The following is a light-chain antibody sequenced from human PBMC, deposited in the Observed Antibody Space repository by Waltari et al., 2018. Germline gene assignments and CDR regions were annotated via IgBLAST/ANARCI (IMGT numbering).Light chain of an antibody. Sequence: DLQLNQSPSTLSASVCDRLTITCRASQGINTYFTWYQQQLGKAPKLLIYVASTLQSGVPSRFSGSGSGTEFTLTISSLQPEDFATYYCQQVKTYPYTFGQGTKLEIK. CDR2: VAS. V-gene: IGKV1-9*01. J-gene: IGKJ2*01. CDR1: QGINTY. CDR3: QQVKTYPYT.